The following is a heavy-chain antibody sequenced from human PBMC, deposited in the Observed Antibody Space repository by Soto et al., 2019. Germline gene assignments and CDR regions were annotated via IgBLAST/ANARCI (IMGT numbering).Heavy chain of an antibody. J-gene: IGHJ5*02. Sequence: GGSLRLSCAASGFTFSSYEMNWVRQAPGKGLEWVSYISSSGSTIYYADSVKGRLTISRDNAKNSLYLQMNSLRAEDTAVYYCARDTIAARGTNWFDPWGQGTLVTVSS. V-gene: IGHV3-48*03. CDR1: GFTFSSYE. D-gene: IGHD6-6*01. CDR2: ISSSGSTI. CDR3: ARDTIAARGTNWFDP.